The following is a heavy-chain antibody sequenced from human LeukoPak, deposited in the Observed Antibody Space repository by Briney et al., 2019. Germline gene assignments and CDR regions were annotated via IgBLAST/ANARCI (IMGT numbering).Heavy chain of an antibody. CDR2: INPSGGST. D-gene: IGHD3-3*01. Sequence: GASVKVSCKASGYTFTSYYMHWVRQAPGQGREWMGIINPSGGSTSYAQKFQGRVTMTRDTSTSTVYTELSSLRSEDPAVYYCAREEYDFWSGYYKSFDYWGPGTLVTVSS. CDR1: GYTFTSYY. J-gene: IGHJ4*02. V-gene: IGHV1-46*01. CDR3: AREEYDFWSGYYKSFDY.